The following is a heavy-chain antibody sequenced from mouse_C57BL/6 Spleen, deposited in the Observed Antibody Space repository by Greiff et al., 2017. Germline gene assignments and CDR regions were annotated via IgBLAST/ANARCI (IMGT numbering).Heavy chain of an antibody. V-gene: IGHV14-3*01. D-gene: IGHD1-1*01. CDR3: ARSPYYGSSYLYAMDD. CDR2: IDPANGNP. Sequence: VQLQQSVAELVRPGASVKLSCTASGFNIKNTYMHWVKQRPEQGLEWIGRIDPANGNPKYAPKFQGKATITADTSSNTAYLQLSSLTSEDTAIYYCARSPYYGSSYLYAMDDWGQGTSVTVSS. CDR1: GFNIKNTY. J-gene: IGHJ4*01.